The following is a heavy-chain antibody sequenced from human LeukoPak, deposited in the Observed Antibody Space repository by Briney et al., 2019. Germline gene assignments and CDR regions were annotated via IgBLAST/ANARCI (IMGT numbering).Heavy chain of an antibody. CDR1: GGSISSGGYS. CDR2: IYYSGST. D-gene: IGHD1-26*01. V-gene: IGHV4-61*08. J-gene: IGHJ3*02. Sequence: SETLSLTCAVSGGSISSGGYSWSWIRQPPGKGLEWIGYIYYSGSTNYNPSLKSRVTISVDTSKNQFSLKLSSVTAADTAVYYCARLRSRGSSYFDIWGQGTMVTVSS. CDR3: ARLRSRGSSYFDI.